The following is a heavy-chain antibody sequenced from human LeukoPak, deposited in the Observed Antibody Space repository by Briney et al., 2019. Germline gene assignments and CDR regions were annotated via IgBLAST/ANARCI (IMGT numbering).Heavy chain of an antibody. V-gene: IGHV3-30*02. CDR3: AKDPSPLLWFGRDWFDP. Sequence: GGSLRLSCAASGFTFSSYGMHWVRQAPGKGLEWVAFIRYDGSNKYYADSVKGRFTISRDNSKNTLYLQMNSLRAEDTAVYYCAKDPSPLLWFGRDWFDPWGQGTLVTVSS. CDR2: IRYDGSNK. CDR1: GFTFSSYG. J-gene: IGHJ5*02. D-gene: IGHD3-10*01.